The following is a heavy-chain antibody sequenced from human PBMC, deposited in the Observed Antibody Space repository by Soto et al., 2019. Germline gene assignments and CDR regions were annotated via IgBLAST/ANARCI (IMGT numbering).Heavy chain of an antibody. D-gene: IGHD5-18*01. Sequence: QVQLVQSGAEVKKPGSSVKVSCKASGGTFSRFSFNWVRQAPGKGLEWMGGIMPMFGTEKYAQKFQDKVTLTADESTGTAYMELSRLTSEDPAVYYCEIDSRYRVDAFDIWGQGTLVTVSS. CDR1: GGTFSRFS. CDR2: IMPMFGTE. J-gene: IGHJ3*02. CDR3: EIDSRYRVDAFDI. V-gene: IGHV1-69*12.